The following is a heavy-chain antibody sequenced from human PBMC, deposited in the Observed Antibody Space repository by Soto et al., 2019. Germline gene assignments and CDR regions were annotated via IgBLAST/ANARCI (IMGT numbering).Heavy chain of an antibody. Sequence: QVQLVESGGGVVQPGRSLRLSCAASGFTFSSYGMHWVRQAPGKGLEWVAVISYDGSNKYYADSVKGRFTISRDNSKNPLYLQMNSLRAEDTAVYYCAKDLRSKQLRRHGSGADYYYYGMDVWGQGTTVTVSS. CDR3: AKDLRSKQLRRHGSGADYYYYGMDV. J-gene: IGHJ6*02. CDR1: GFTFSSYG. D-gene: IGHD6-6*01. V-gene: IGHV3-30*18. CDR2: ISYDGSNK.